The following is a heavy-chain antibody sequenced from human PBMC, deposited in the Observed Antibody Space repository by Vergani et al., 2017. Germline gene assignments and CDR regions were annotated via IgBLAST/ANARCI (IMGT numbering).Heavy chain of an antibody. CDR2: ISGTGGST. Sequence: EVQLVESGGGLVQPGGSLRLSCAASGFTFSSYAMSWVRQAPGKGLEWVSSISGTGGSTYYADSVKGRFTISRDNSKNTLYLQMNSLRAEDTAVYYCARNWNDRTSFDYWGQGTLVTVSS. CDR1: GFTFSSYA. D-gene: IGHD1-1*01. J-gene: IGHJ4*02. CDR3: ARNWNDRTSFDY. V-gene: IGHV3-23*04.